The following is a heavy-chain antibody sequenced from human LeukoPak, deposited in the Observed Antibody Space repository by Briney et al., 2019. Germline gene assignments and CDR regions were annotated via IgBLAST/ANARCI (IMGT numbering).Heavy chain of an antibody. CDR1: GFTFSGSA. D-gene: IGHD6-25*01. CDR2: VRSKDNGYAT. V-gene: IGHV3-73*01. CDR3: SRTSDAAWYFDL. J-gene: IGHJ2*01. Sequence: GSLRLSCAASGFTFSGSAMHWVRQASGKGLEWVARVRSKDNGYATSYSASVRGRFTISRDDSKNMAYLQMDSLKTEDTAGYFCSRTSDAAWYFDLWGRGTLVTVSS.